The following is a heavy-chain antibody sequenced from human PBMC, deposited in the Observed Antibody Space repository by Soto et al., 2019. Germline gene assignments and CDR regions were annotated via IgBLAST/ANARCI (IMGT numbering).Heavy chain of an antibody. CDR2: IYHSGST. CDR3: ARHAYGVLGWFDP. V-gene: IGHV4-59*08. Sequence: PSETLSLTCTVAGVSISTYYWSWIRQPPGKGLEWIGYIYHSGSTNYNPSLKSRVTISRDTSKNQFSLKLGSVTAADTAVYYCARHAYGVLGWFDPWGQGTLVTVS. J-gene: IGHJ5*02. CDR1: GVSISTYY. D-gene: IGHD4-17*01.